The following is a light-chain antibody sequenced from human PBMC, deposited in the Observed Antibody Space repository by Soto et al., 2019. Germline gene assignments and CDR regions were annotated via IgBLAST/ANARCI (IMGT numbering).Light chain of an antibody. CDR3: QQSYSTPRT. Sequence: DVQITQSPSSLSTFVGDRVTITCRASQDIGNFLAWYQQKPGKVPKLLIYAASTLQSGVPSRFSGSGSGTDFTLTISSLQPEDFATYYCQQSYSTPRTFGQGTRLEIK. J-gene: IGKJ5*01. CDR2: AAS. V-gene: IGKV1-27*01. CDR1: QDIGNF.